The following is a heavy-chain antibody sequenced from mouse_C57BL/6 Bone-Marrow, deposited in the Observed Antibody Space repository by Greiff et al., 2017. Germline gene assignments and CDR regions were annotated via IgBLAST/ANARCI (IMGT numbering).Heavy chain of an antibody. Sequence: QVQLQQPGAELVRPGSSVKLSCKASGYTFTSYWMHWVKPRPIQGLEWIGNIDPSDSETHYNQKFKDKATLTVDKSSSTAYMQLSSLTSEDSAVYYCARYLYYYGSSYGYYAMDYWGQGTSVTVSS. V-gene: IGHV1-52*01. CDR1: GYTFTSYW. J-gene: IGHJ4*01. D-gene: IGHD1-1*01. CDR3: ARYLYYYGSSYGYYAMDY. CDR2: IDPSDSET.